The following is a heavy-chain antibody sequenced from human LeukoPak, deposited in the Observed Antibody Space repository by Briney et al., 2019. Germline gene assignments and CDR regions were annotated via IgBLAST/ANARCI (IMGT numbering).Heavy chain of an antibody. Sequence: SETLSLTCTVSGGSNSSYYWSWIRQPPAEGLEWIGYIYYSGSTNYNPSLKSRVTISVDTSKNQFSLKLSSVTAADTAVYYCARAGGYGYFFDNWGQGTLVTVSS. J-gene: IGHJ4*02. CDR3: ARAGGYGYFFDN. CDR1: GGSNSSYY. D-gene: IGHD5-18*01. CDR2: IYYSGST. V-gene: IGHV4-59*01.